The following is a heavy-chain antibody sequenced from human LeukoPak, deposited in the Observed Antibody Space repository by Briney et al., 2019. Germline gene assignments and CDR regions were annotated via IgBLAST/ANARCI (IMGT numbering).Heavy chain of an antibody. CDR3: ARAYYYYDSSAFDH. CDR2: IRSGSRDI. D-gene: IGHD3-22*01. V-gene: IGHV3-21*01. CDR1: GFTFSSYA. J-gene: IGHJ4*02. Sequence: GGSLRLSCAASGFTFSSYAMSWVRQAPGEGLEWVSSIRSGSRDIFYADSVKGRFTVSRDNAMSSLYLQMNSLRAEDTAVYYCARAYYYYDSSAFDHWGLGTLVTVSS.